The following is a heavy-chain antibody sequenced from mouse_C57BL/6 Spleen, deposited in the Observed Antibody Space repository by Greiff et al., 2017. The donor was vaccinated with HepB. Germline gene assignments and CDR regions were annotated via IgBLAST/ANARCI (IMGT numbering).Heavy chain of an antibody. D-gene: IGHD1-1*01. CDR2: IDPANGNT. CDR1: GFNIKNTY. J-gene: IGHJ1*03. Sequence: VQLQQSVAELVRPGASVKLSCTASGFNIKNTYMHWVKQRPEQGLEWIGRIDPANGNTKYAPKFQGKATITADTSSNTAYLQLSSLTSEDTAIYYCVLDGYYYGSSYWYFDVWGTGTTVTVSS. CDR3: VLDGYYYGSSYWYFDV. V-gene: IGHV14-3*01.